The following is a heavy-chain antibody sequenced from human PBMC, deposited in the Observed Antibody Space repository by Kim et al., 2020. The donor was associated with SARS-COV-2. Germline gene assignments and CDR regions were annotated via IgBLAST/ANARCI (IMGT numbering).Heavy chain of an antibody. V-gene: IGHV4-31*03. CDR3: ATNILVVPAAHYYYYGMDV. J-gene: IGHJ6*02. CDR1: GGSISSGGYY. D-gene: IGHD2-2*01. Sequence: SETLSLTCTVSGGSISSGGYYWSWIRQHPGKGLEWIGYIYYSGSTYYNPSLKSRVTISVDTSKNQFSLKLSSVTAADTAVYYCATNILVVPAAHYYYYGMDVWRQGTTVTVSS. CDR2: IYYSGST.